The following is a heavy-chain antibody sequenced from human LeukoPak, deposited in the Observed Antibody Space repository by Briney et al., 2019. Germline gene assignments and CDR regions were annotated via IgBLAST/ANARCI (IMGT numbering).Heavy chain of an antibody. CDR2: ISAYNGNT. CDR3: ARVGYCSSTSCSNWFDP. Sequence: GASVKVSCKASGYTFTSYGISWVRQAPGQGLEWMGWISAYNGNTSYAQKLQGRVTMTTDTSTSTAYMELRSLGSDDTAVYYCARVGYCSSTSCSNWFDPWGQGTLVTVSS. D-gene: IGHD2-2*01. CDR1: GYTFTSYG. V-gene: IGHV1-18*01. J-gene: IGHJ5*02.